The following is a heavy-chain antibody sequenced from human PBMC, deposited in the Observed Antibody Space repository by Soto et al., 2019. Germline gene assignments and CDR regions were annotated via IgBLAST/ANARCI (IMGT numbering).Heavy chain of an antibody. V-gene: IGHV1-8*01. CDR3: AKGDGYNSDY. Sequence: ASVKVCCKASGYTFTSCDINWVRQATGQGLEWMGWMNPNNGNTGYAQKFQGRVTMTRDTSISTAYMELSSLRSEDTAVYYCAKGDGYNSDYWGQGTLVTVSS. J-gene: IGHJ4*02. CDR1: GYTFTSCD. D-gene: IGHD5-12*01. CDR2: MNPNNGNT.